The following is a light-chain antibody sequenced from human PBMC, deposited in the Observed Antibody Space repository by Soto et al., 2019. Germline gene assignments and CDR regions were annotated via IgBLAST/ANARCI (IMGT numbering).Light chain of an antibody. CDR3: MQGTHSPLT. J-gene: IGKJ4*01. Sequence: DVVMTQSPLSLPVTLGQPASISCRSSQSLVYTDGNTYLSWFQQRPGQSPRRLIYRVSNRDSGVPDRFSGSGSGTDFTLKISRVEAEDVGVYYCMQGTHSPLTFGGGTKVDIK. CDR2: RVS. V-gene: IGKV2-30*01. CDR1: QSLVYTDGNTY.